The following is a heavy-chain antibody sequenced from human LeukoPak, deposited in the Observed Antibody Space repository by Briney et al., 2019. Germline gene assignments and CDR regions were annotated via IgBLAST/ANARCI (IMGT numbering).Heavy chain of an antibody. D-gene: IGHD4-17*01. V-gene: IGHV3-48*01. CDR1: GFTFSGYS. J-gene: IGHJ1*01. CDR3: ARDRYGDPTQEYFQH. CDR2: ISGSSSTI. Sequence: GGSLRVSCAASGFTFSGYSMNWVRQAPGKGLEWVSYISGSSSTIYYAESVKGRFTISRDNAKNSLYLQMNSLRAEDTAVYYCARDRYGDPTQEYFQHWGQGTLVTVSS.